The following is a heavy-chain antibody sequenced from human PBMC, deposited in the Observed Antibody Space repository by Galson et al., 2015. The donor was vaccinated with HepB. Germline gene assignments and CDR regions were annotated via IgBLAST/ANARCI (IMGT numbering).Heavy chain of an antibody. V-gene: IGHV1-2*05. CDR3: AGSSSEFSAFDV. CDR2: INPNTGGT. CDR1: GYTFIGYY. D-gene: IGHD3-10*01. J-gene: IGHJ3*01. Sequence: SVKVSCKASGYTFIGYYFQWVRQAPGQGLEWMGRINPNTGGTVSAQIFQGRVTMTRDMSTNTDYMEISRLRSDDTDMYYCAGSSSEFSAFDVWGQGTKVTVSS.